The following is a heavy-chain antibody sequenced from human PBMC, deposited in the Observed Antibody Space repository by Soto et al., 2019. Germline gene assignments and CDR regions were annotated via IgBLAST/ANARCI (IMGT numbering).Heavy chain of an antibody. V-gene: IGHV1-69*12. D-gene: IGHD2-2*01. CDR3: ARNCICSSCSYFYY. CDR1: GGTFSSYA. CDR2: IIPIFGTA. Sequence: QVQLVQSGAEVKKPGSSVKVSCKASGGTFSSYAISWVRQAPGQGLEWMGGIIPIFGTANYAHKSQGRVTLTAHDSTRAAHRDLSTLSSEDTAVYYCARNCICSSCSYFYYWGQGTLVPVSS. J-gene: IGHJ4*02.